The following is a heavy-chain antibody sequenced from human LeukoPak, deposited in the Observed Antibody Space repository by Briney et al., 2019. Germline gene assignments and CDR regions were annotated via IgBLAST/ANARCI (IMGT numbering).Heavy chain of an antibody. V-gene: IGHV1-18*01. CDR2: ISAYNGNT. D-gene: IGHD3-10*01. J-gene: IGHJ3*02. CDR3: ARDDRGVKDAFDI. CDR1: GYTFTSYD. Sequence: ASVKVSCKASGYTFTSYDINWVRQATGQGLEWMGWISAYNGNTNYAQKLQGRVTMTADTSTSTAYMELRSLRSDDTAVYYCARDDRGVKDAFDIWGQGTMVTVSS.